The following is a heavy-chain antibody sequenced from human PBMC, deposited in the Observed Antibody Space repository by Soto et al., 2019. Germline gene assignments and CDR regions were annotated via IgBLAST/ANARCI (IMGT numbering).Heavy chain of an antibody. Sequence: ASVKVSCKASGYTFTSYAMHWVRQAPGQSLEWMGWINAGNGNTKYSQKFQGRVAITRDTSASTAYMELSSLRSEDTAVYYCARVHRIVGAPSEYSDYWGQGALVTVSS. J-gene: IGHJ4*02. CDR1: GYTFTSYA. V-gene: IGHV1-3*01. D-gene: IGHD1-26*01. CDR2: INAGNGNT. CDR3: ARVHRIVGAPSEYSDY.